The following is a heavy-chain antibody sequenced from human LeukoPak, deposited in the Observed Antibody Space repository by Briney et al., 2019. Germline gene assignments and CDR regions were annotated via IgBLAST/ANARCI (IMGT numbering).Heavy chain of an antibody. CDR1: GFTFSSYW. Sequence: PGGSLRLSCAASGFTFSSYWMSWVRQAPGKELDWVANIKPDGGDKYYVDSVKGRFTISRDNSKNTLYLQMNSLRAEDTAVYYCAKDPRRYSRTGGYFDYWGQGTLVTVSS. D-gene: IGHD6-13*01. J-gene: IGHJ4*02. V-gene: IGHV3-7*01. CDR2: IKPDGGDK. CDR3: AKDPRRYSRTGGYFDY.